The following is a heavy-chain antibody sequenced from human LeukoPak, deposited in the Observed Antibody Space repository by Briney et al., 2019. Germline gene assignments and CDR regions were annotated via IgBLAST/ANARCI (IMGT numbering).Heavy chain of an antibody. CDR3: AKEIRGIIVVVPAATPFDY. V-gene: IGHV3-23*01. D-gene: IGHD2-2*01. Sequence: PGGSLRLSCAASGFTFSSYAMSWVRQAPGKGLEWVSAISGSGGSTYYADSVKGRFTISRDNSKKTLYLQMNSLRAEDTAVYYCAKEIRGIIVVVPAATPFDYWGQGTLVTVSS. CDR2: ISGSGGST. CDR1: GFTFSSYA. J-gene: IGHJ4*02.